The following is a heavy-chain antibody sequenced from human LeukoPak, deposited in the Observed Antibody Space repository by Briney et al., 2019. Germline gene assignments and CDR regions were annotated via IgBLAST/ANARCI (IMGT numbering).Heavy chain of an antibody. Sequence: GGSLRLSCAASGFNFESYSMNWVRQAPGKGLEWVSSISFSGAYIYYAASVKGRFTISRDNSKNTLYLQMNSLRAEDTAVYYCAKDPTPGHYYDSSGHLNYWGQGTLVTVSS. CDR1: GFNFESYS. CDR3: AKDPTPGHYYDSSGHLNY. J-gene: IGHJ4*02. V-gene: IGHV3-21*04. D-gene: IGHD3-22*01. CDR2: ISFSGAYI.